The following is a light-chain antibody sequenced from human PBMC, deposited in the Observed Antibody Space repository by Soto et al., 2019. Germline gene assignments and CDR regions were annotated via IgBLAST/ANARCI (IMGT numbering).Light chain of an antibody. Sequence: DIVLTQSPGTLSLSPGERATLSCRASQSVSSSYLAWYHQKPGQAPRLLIYGASSRATGIPDRFSGGGSGTGFTLTISRLEPEDFVVYYCQHYGTSPTWTFGQGTKVEIK. CDR2: GAS. CDR1: QSVSSSY. J-gene: IGKJ1*01. CDR3: QHYGTSPTWT. V-gene: IGKV3-20*01.